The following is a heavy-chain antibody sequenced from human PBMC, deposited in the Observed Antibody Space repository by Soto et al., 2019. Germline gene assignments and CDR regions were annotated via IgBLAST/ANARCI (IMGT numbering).Heavy chain of an antibody. J-gene: IGHJ6*02. CDR3: THRYRIAVAGTKSYYGMDV. CDR2: IDWDDDE. V-gene: IGHV2-70*12. CDR1: GFSLSTSGMC. Sequence: ESGPTLVNPTQTLTLTCTFSGFSLSTSGMCVSWIRQPPGKALEWLARIDWDDDEYYSTSLKTRLTISKDTSKNQVVLTMTNMDPVDTATYYCTHRYRIAVAGTKSYYGMDVWGQGTTVTVSS. D-gene: IGHD6-19*01.